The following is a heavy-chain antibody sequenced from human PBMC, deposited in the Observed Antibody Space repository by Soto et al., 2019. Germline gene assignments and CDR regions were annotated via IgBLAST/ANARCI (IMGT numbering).Heavy chain of an antibody. V-gene: IGHV3-23*01. D-gene: IGHD2-2*01. CDR3: ARDPGGQYCTSTSCLYFFDH. CDR2: ISDSGST. CDR1: GFTFSNHA. J-gene: IGHJ4*02. Sequence: EVQLLESGGSLVQPGGSLRLSCAASGFTFSNHAMNWVRQAPGKGLEWVSTISDSGSTYYADAVKGRFTISRDNSKFMLYLQMNSLRAEDTAVYYCARDPGGQYCTSTSCLYFFDHWGQGTLVIVSS.